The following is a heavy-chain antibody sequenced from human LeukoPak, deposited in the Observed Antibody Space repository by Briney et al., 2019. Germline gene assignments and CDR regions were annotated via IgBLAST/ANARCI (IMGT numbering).Heavy chain of an antibody. D-gene: IGHD6-13*01. CDR3: ARAGIAARFENWFDP. J-gene: IGHJ5*02. CDR2: INPNSGGT. CDR1: GYTFTGYY. V-gene: IGHV1-2*02. Sequence: ASVKVSCKASGYTFTGYYMHWVRQAPGQGLEWMGCINPNSGGTNYAQKFQGRVTMTRDTSISTAYMELSRLRSDDTAVYYCARAGIAARFENWFDPWGQGTLVTVSS.